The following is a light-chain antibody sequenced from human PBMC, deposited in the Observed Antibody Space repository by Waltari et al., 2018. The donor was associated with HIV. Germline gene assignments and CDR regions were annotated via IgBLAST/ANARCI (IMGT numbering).Light chain of an antibody. V-gene: IGLV2-8*01. CDR2: EVN. Sequence: QSALTQPLSASGSPGQSVTISCTGTSSDVGGYNYVSWYQQRPGKAPKPMIYEVNRRPSGLPDRFFGSKSGNTASLTVSGLQPEDEADYYCSSYAGGSNLVFGGGTKLTVL. CDR1: SSDVGGYNY. J-gene: IGLJ2*01. CDR3: SSYAGGSNLV.